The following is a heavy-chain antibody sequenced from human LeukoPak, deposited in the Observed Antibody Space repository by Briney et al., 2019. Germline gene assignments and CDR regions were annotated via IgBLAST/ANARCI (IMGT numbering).Heavy chain of an antibody. CDR3: ARVGYSSGWRAPDFDY. CDR1: GFTFSSYG. CDR2: IRYDGSNK. Sequence: GGSLRLSCAASGFTFSSYGMHWVRQAPGKGLEWVAFIRYDGSNKYYADSVKGRFTISRDNSKNTLYLQMKSLRAEDTAVYYCARVGYSSGWRAPDFDYWGQGTLVTVSS. V-gene: IGHV3-30*02. D-gene: IGHD6-19*01. J-gene: IGHJ4*02.